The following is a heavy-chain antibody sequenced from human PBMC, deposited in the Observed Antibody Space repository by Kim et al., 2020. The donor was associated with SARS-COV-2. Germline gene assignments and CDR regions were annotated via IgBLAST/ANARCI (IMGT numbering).Heavy chain of an antibody. CDR2: ISYDGSNK. V-gene: IGHV3-30*18. CDR1: GFTFSSYG. D-gene: IGHD3-22*01. Sequence: GGSLRLSCAASGFTFSSYGMHWVRQAPGKGLEWVAVISYDGSNKYYADSVKGRFTISRDNSKNTLYLQMNSLRAEDTAVYYCAKEGYYDSSGYYYGSEFDYWGQGTLVTVSS. CDR3: AKEGYYDSSGYYYGSEFDY. J-gene: IGHJ4*02.